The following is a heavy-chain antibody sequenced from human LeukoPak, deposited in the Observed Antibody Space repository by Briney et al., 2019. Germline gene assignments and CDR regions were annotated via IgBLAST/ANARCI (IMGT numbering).Heavy chain of an antibody. V-gene: IGHV3-15*01. J-gene: IGHJ5*01. CDR2: IKSKTDGGTT. CDR1: GFTFSSAW. D-gene: IGHD1-26*01. CDR3: TTDRGRTELPLFAS. Sequence: GGALRLSCAASGFTFSSAWMGWVRQAPGKGLEWVGRIKSKTDGGTTDYAAPVKVRFTISRDDSKNTLYLQMNSLKTEETAVYYCTTDRGRTELPLFASWGQGTLVTVSS.